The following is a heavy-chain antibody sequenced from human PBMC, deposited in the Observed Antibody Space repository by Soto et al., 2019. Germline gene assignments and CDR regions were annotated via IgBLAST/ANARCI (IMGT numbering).Heavy chain of an antibody. V-gene: IGHV1-18*01. CDR1: GYSFTSYG. J-gene: IGHJ5*02. CDR3: ARDYVPKLVLLCP. Sequence: ASVKVSCTASGYSFTSYGISWVRQAPGQGLEWMGWISAYNGNTNYAQKLQGRVTMTTDTSTSTAYMELRSLRSDDTAVYYCARDYVPKLVLLCPWGQGTLVTVSS. CDR2: ISAYNGNT. D-gene: IGHD3-10*01.